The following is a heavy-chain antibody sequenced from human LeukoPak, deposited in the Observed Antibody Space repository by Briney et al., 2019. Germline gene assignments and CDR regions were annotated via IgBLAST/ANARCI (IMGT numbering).Heavy chain of an antibody. Sequence: SETLSLTCAVYGGSFSGYYWSWIRQPPGKGLEWIGYIYYSGSTNYNPSLKSRVTISVDTSKNQFSLKLSSVTAADTAVYYCARAKGTDVWSGYYTDWGQGTLVTVSS. D-gene: IGHD3-3*01. V-gene: IGHV4-59*08. CDR1: GGSFSGYY. J-gene: IGHJ4*02. CDR2: IYYSGST. CDR3: ARAKGTDVWSGYYTD.